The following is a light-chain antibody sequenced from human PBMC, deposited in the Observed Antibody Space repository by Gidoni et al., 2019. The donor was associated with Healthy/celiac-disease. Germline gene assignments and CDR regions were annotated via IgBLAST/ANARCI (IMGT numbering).Light chain of an antibody. Sequence: DIQMTQSPSSLSASVGERVTITCRASQSISSYLNWYQQKPGKAPKLLIYAASRLQSGVPSRFSGSGSGTDFTLTISSLQPEDFATYYCQQSYSTPPTFGQGTKVEIK. J-gene: IGKJ1*01. CDR3: QQSYSTPPT. V-gene: IGKV1-39*01. CDR1: QSISSY. CDR2: AAS.